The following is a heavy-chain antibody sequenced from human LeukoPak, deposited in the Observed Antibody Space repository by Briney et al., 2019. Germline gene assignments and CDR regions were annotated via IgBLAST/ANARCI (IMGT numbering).Heavy chain of an antibody. V-gene: IGHV3-48*04. CDR2: ISSSSSTI. Sequence: SGGSLRLSCAASGFTFSSYSMNWVRQAPGKGLEWVSYISSSSSTIYYADSVKGRFTISRDNAKNSLYLQMNSLRAEDTAVYYCARDLNYDYVWGSLYYYYGMDVWGQGTTVTVSS. CDR1: GFTFSSYS. D-gene: IGHD3-16*01. J-gene: IGHJ6*02. CDR3: ARDLNYDYVWGSLYYYYGMDV.